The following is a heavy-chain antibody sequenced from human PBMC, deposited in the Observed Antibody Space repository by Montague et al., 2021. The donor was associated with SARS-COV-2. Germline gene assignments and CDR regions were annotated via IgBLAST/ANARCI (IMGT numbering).Heavy chain of an antibody. CDR1: GGSISSSNCY. CDR2: IYYSGST. CDR3: AGKASRGITIFGVVTASYYFDY. V-gene: IGHV4-39*01. D-gene: IGHD3-3*01. Sequence: SETLSLTCTVSGGSISSSNCYWGWIRQPPGKGLEWIGNIYYSGSTYYTPSLKSRVTISVDTSKNQFSLKLSSVTAADTAVYYCAGKASRGITIFGVVTASYYFDYWGQGTLVTVSS. J-gene: IGHJ4*02.